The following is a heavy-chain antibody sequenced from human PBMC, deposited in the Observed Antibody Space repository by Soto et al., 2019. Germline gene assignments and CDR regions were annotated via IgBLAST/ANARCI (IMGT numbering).Heavy chain of an antibody. J-gene: IGHJ4*02. CDR2: IYYSGST. V-gene: IGHV4-30-4*01. D-gene: IGHD2-15*01. CDR1: GGSISSGDYY. CDR3: AAALPSKYYFDY. Sequence: PSETLSLTCTVSGGSISSGDYYWSWIRQPPGKGLEWIGYIYYSGSTYYNPSLKSRVTISVDTSKNQFSLKLSSVTAADTAVYYCAAALPSKYYFDYWGQGTLVTVSS.